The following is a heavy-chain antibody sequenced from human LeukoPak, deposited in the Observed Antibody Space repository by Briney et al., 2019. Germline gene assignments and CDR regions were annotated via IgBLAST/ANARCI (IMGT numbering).Heavy chain of an antibody. V-gene: IGHV3-15*01. D-gene: IGHD3-10*01. J-gene: IGHJ4*02. Sequence: GGSLRLSCAASGFTFSNAWMSWVRQAPGKGLEWVGRIKSKTDGGTTDYAAPVKGRFTISRDDSKNTLYLQMNSLKTEDTAVYYCTTVQRYYGSGSYLVDDYWGQGTLVTVSS. CDR2: IKSKTDGGTT. CDR1: GFTFSNAW. CDR3: TTVQRYYGSGSYLVDDY.